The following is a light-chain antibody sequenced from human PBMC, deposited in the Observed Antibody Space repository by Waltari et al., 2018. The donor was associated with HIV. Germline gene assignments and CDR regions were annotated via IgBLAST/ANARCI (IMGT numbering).Light chain of an antibody. CDR2: AVS. CDR1: QAVGSY. V-gene: IGKV1-9*01. CDR3: QQLKTYPVT. Sequence: IQLTQSPSLLSASVGDRVRITCRATQAVGSYLAWYQKKPGKAPNLLSYAVSVLQSGVPSRFSGGGSGTEFALTFSGLQPEDLATYYCQQLKTYPVTFGGGTKVDSK. J-gene: IGKJ4*01.